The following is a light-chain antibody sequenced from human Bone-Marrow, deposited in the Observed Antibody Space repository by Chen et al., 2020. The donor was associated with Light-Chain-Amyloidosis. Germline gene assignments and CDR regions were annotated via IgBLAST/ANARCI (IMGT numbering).Light chain of an antibody. CDR1: QSISTS. V-gene: IGKV1-5*01. CDR2: DAS. J-gene: IGKJ2*01. Sequence: DTQMTQSPSTLSPSVGDRVTITCRASQSISTSLAWYQQKPGNAPKLLIYDASTLEAGVPSRFSGRGSGTYFTLTINSLQTDDFATYFCQPYHRYPYPFGQGTKLEI. CDR3: QPYHRYPYP.